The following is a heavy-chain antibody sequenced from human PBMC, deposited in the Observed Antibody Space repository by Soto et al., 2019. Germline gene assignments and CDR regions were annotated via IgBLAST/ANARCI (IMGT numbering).Heavy chain of an antibody. CDR1: GFTVSSNY. V-gene: IGHV3-53*01. D-gene: IGHD2-2*01. CDR3: AKRGDCSSTSCSIGGHWFDS. Sequence: GGSLRLSCAASGFTVSSNYMSWVRQAPGKGLEWVSVIYSGGSTYYADSVKGRFTISRDNSKNTLYFQMNSLRAEDTAVYYGAKRGDCSSTSCSIGGHWFDSWGQGTLVTVSS. J-gene: IGHJ5*01. CDR2: IYSGGST.